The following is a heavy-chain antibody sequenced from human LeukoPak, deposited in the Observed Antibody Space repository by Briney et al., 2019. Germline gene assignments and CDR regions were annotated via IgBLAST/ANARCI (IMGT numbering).Heavy chain of an antibody. CDR1: GFRVSDY. V-gene: IGHV3-66*03. CDR2: IRDSGEA. Sequence: GGSLRLSCAVSGFRVSDYMSWVRQAPGKELEWVGLIRDSGEAFYADFARGRFAISRDESENTLYLQMNSLRVEDTAVYFCARDRAANQDWVEFDPWGQGTPVIVSS. CDR3: ARDRAANQDWVEFDP. J-gene: IGHJ5*02. D-gene: IGHD3/OR15-3a*01.